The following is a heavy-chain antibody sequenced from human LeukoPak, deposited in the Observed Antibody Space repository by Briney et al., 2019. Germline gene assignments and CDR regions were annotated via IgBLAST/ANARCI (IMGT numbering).Heavy chain of an antibody. V-gene: IGHV3-21*01. CDR3: AREPRIAAAGTEV. D-gene: IGHD6-13*01. Sequence: GGSLRLSCAASGFTFSSYSMNWVRQAPGKGLEWVSSISSSSSYIYYADSVKGRFTISRDNAKNSLYLQMNSLRAEDTAVYYCAREPRIAAAGTEVWGQGTLVTVSS. CDR2: ISSSSSYI. CDR1: GFTFSSYS. J-gene: IGHJ4*02.